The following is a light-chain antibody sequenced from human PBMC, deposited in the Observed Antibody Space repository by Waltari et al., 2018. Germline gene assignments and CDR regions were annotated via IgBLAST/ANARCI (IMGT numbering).Light chain of an antibody. CDR2: DVT. Sequence: QSALTQPASVSGSPGQSITISCTGTSSDVGAYNHVSWYQQHPGKAPKLMIVDVTERPSGVSDRFSGSKSGNTASLTISWLQDEDEADYYCSSYTGFSTCVFGSGTHLIVL. J-gene: IGLJ1*01. CDR1: SSDVGAYNH. CDR3: SSYTGFSTCV. V-gene: IGLV2-14*03.